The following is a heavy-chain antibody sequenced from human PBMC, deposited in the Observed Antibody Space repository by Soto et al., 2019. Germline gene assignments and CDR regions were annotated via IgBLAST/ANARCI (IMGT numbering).Heavy chain of an antibody. CDR1: GGSVSGSSHY. D-gene: IGHD1-7*01. J-gene: IGHJ1*01. CDR2: IDYSGST. CDR3: ARGGTSSRRAVAGYFHY. Sequence: QVQLQESGPGLVKPSETLSLTCSVSGGSVSGSSHYWNWIRQTPGKGLEWIGYIDYSGSTKYSHSRKRRVTIAVDTSTTQVSLKMTSVTAADTAVYYCARGGTSSRRAVAGYFHYWGQGIQVTVSS. V-gene: IGHV4-61*01.